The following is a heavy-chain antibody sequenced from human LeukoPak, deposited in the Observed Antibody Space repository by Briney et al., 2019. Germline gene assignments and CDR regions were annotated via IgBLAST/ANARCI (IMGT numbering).Heavy chain of an antibody. J-gene: IGHJ3*01. CDR3: AKVRSTMIVVVPHGSDFDP. D-gene: IGHD3-22*01. Sequence: GGSLRLSCAASGFTFSDFPMIWVRQAPGKGLEWVSSITSGSSYIYYADSVKGRFTISRDNAKNSLYLQMNGLRAEDTAVYYCAKVRSTMIVVVPHGSDFDPWGQGTMVTVSS. CDR2: ITSGSSYI. V-gene: IGHV3-21*01. CDR1: GFTFSDFP.